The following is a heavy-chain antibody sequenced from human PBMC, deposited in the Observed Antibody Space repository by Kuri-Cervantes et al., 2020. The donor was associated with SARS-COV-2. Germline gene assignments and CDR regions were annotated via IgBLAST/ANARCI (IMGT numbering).Heavy chain of an antibody. D-gene: IGHD1-1*01. CDR1: GGSISSGSYY. CDR3: ASTGWVSGGSGYYYYMDV. Sequence: SETLSLTCTVSGGSISSGSYYWSWIRPPAGKGLEWIRRIYASGSTNYNPSLKSRVTISVDTSKNQFSLKLSSVTAADTAVYYCASTGWVSGGSGYYYYMDVWGKGTTVTVSS. V-gene: IGHV4-61*02. J-gene: IGHJ6*03. CDR2: IYASGST.